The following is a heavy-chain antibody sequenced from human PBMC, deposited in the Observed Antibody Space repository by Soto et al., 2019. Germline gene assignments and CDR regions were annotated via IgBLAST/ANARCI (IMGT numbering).Heavy chain of an antibody. CDR2: IYYSGST. V-gene: IGHV4-31*03. CDR3: ARKSTVTTCFDY. D-gene: IGHD4-17*01. Sequence: PSETLSLTCTVSGGSISSGGYYWSWIRQLPGKGLEWIGYIYYSGSTHYNPSLKSRITMSVDTSKNQFSLKLSSVTAADTAVYYCARKSTVTTCFDYWGQGTLVTVSS. CDR1: GGSISSGGYY. J-gene: IGHJ4*02.